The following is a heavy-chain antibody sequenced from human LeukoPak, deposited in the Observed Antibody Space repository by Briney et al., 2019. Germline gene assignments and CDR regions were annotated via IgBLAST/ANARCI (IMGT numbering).Heavy chain of an antibody. J-gene: IGHJ6*04. V-gene: IGHV3-30*04. Sequence: GGSMSLCCAASGFTFNCYTIHWLRQAAGKGVEWVAVISFDGSNKYYTDSVKGRFTISRDNSKNSLYLQMNSLRAEDTAVYYCAELGITMIGGVWGKGTTVTISS. CDR3: AELGITMIGGV. D-gene: IGHD3-10*02. CDR1: GFTFNCYT. CDR2: ISFDGSNK.